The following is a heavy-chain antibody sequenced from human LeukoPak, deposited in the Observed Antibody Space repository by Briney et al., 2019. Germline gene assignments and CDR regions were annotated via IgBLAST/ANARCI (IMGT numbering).Heavy chain of an antibody. V-gene: IGHV1-24*01. D-gene: IGHD1-14*01. CDR3: ATCKTPDHYYYMDV. CDR2: FDPEDGET. Sequence: ASVKVSCKVSGYTLTELSMHWVRQAHGKGLEWMGGFDPEDGETIYAQKFQGRVTMTEDTSTDTAYMELSSLRSEDTAVYYCATCKTPDHYYYMDVWGKGTTVTVSS. J-gene: IGHJ6*03. CDR1: GYTLTELS.